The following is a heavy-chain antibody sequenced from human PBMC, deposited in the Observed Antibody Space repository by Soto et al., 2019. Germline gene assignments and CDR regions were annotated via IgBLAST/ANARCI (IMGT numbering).Heavy chain of an antibody. CDR3: ARLRDYDFWSGYYLYGMDV. V-gene: IGHV5-51*01. Sequence: GESLKISCKGSGYSFTSYWIGWVRQMPGKGLEWMGIIYPGDSDTRYSPSFQGQVTISADKPISTAYLQWSSLKASDTAMYYCARLRDYDFWSGYYLYGMDVWGQGTTVTVSS. CDR2: IYPGDSDT. J-gene: IGHJ6*02. CDR1: GYSFTSYW. D-gene: IGHD3-3*01.